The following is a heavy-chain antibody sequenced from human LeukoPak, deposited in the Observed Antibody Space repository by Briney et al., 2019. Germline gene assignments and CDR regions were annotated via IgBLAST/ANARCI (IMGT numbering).Heavy chain of an antibody. CDR1: GGSISNYY. D-gene: IGHD4-11*01. J-gene: IGHJ6*02. Sequence: SETLSLTCNVSGGSISNYYWSWIRQPPGKGLEWIGYIYYSGSTDYNPSLKSRVTISLDRSKNHFSLKLSSVTAADTAVYYCARESNTNYDHYYYGMDVWGQGTTVTVSS. CDR3: ARESNTNYDHYYYGMDV. CDR2: IYYSGST. V-gene: IGHV4-59*01.